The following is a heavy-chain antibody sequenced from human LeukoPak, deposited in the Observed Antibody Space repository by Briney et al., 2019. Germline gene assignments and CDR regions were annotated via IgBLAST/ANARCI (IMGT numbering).Heavy chain of an antibody. D-gene: IGHD2-15*01. CDR2: MIGGAGDT. J-gene: IGHJ5*02. Sequence: PGGSLRLSCAVSGFIVSDHAMSWVRQTSAKGLEWVSMIGGAGDTFYVHSVKGRFVLSRDNSRNTVYLQMNGLRAEDTATYYCVKDYCHGGFCPIPFLDAWGQGVLVTVSS. CDR3: VKDYCHGGFCPIPFLDA. CDR1: GFIVSDHA. V-gene: IGHV3-23*01.